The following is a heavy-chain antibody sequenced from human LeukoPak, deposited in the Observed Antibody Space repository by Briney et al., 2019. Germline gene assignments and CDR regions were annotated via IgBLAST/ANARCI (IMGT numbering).Heavy chain of an antibody. V-gene: IGHV4-30-2*01. D-gene: IGHD4-17*01. J-gene: IGHJ4*02. CDR3: ARAFVYYGDLGGFDY. CDR2: IYHSGST. Sequence: TLSLTCAVSGGSISSGGYSWSWIRQPPGKGREWMGYIYHSGSTYYNPSLKSRVTISVDRSKNQFSLKLSSVTAADTAVYYCARAFVYYGDLGGFDYWGQGTLVTVSS. CDR1: GGSISSGGYS.